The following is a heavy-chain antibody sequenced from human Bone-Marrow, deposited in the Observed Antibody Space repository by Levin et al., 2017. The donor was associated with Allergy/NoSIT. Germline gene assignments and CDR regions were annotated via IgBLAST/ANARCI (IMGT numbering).Heavy chain of an antibody. D-gene: IGHD3-10*01. CDR3: AKDLLYFYGSGSYDF. J-gene: IGHJ4*02. Sequence: AGGSLRLSCAASGFTFSSYAMSWVRQAPGKGLEWVASIHNSSRSTHYADSVKGRFTISRDNSKNRLSLQMYSLSAEDTAVYYCAKDLLYFYGSGSYDFWGQGTLVTVSS. V-gene: IGHV3-23*05. CDR2: IHNSSRST. CDR1: GFTFSSYA.